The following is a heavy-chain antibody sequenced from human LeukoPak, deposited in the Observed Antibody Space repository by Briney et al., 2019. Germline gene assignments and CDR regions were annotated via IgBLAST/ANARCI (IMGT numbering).Heavy chain of an antibody. CDR2: INPSGGST. V-gene: IGHV1-46*01. CDR1: GYTFTSYY. J-gene: IGHJ4*02. Sequence: ASVKVSCKASGYTFTSYYMHWVRQAPGQGLEWMGIINPSGGSTSYAQKFQGRVTMTRDTSTSTVYMEVSSLRSEDTAVYYCARDGSSYDFDYWGQGTLVTVSS. D-gene: IGHD3-22*01. CDR3: ARDGSSYDFDY.